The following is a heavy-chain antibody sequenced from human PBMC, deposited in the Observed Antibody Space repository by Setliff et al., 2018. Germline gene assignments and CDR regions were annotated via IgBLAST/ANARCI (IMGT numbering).Heavy chain of an antibody. CDR3: AREADGAFDI. Sequence: SVKVSCKASGGTFSSYGISWVRQAPGQGLEWMGGTIPIFGSTNYAQKFQDRVTIITDESTSTVYMEVSSLRSEDTAVFYCAREADGAFDIWGQGTMVTVSS. CDR2: TIPIFGST. CDR1: GGTFSSYG. V-gene: IGHV1-69*05. J-gene: IGHJ3*02.